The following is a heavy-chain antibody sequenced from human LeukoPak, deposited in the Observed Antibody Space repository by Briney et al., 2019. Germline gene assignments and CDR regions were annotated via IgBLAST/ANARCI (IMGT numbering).Heavy chain of an antibody. Sequence: GGSLRLSCTVSGFTVSSNSMSWVRQAPGKGLEWVSFIYSDNTHYSDSVKGRFTISRDNSKNTLYLQMNSLRAEDTAVYYCASHTVVVTATHDAFAFWGQGTMVTVSS. D-gene: IGHD2-21*02. CDR1: GFTVSSNS. J-gene: IGHJ3*01. CDR2: IYSDNT. CDR3: ASHTVVVTATHDAFAF. V-gene: IGHV3-53*01.